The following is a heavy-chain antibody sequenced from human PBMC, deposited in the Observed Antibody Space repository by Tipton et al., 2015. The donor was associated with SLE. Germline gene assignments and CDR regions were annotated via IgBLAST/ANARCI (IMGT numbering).Heavy chain of an antibody. J-gene: IGHJ4*02. CDR2: ISGSGGST. V-gene: IGHV3-23*01. CDR3: ASGTVTSSPFDY. CDR1: GFTFSSYA. D-gene: IGHD4-17*01. Sequence: SLRLSRAASGFTFSSYAMSWVRQAPGKGLEWVSAISGSGGSTYYADSVKGRFTISRDNSKNTLYLQMNSLRAEDTAVYYCASGTVTSSPFDYWGQGTLVTVSS.